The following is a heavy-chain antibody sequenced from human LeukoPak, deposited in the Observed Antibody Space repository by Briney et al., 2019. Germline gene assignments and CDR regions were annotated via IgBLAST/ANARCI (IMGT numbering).Heavy chain of an antibody. J-gene: IGHJ4*02. Sequence: GGSLRLSCAASGFCFSRYSMNWVRPAPGKGREWLSYISGTSSPTYYADSVKGRFTISRDNARNSLYLQMNSLRDEDTAGYYCASNFGDNSNYWGQGTLVAVSS. D-gene: IGHD1-20*01. CDR3: ASNFGDNSNY. V-gene: IGHV3-48*02. CDR2: ISGTSSPT. CDR1: GFCFSRYS.